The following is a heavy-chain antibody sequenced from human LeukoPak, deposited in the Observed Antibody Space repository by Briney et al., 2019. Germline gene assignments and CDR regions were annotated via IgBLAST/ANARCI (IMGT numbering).Heavy chain of an antibody. V-gene: IGHV1-69*05. CDR1: GGTFSSYA. Sequence: SVKASCKASGGTFSSYAISWVRQAPGQGLEWMGRIIPIFGTANYAQKFQGRVTITTDESTSTAYMELSSLRSEDTAVYYCARDEVSSSWHDDRRLDYWGQGTLVTVSS. D-gene: IGHD6-13*01. CDR2: IIPIFGTA. CDR3: ARDEVSSSWHDDRRLDY. J-gene: IGHJ4*02.